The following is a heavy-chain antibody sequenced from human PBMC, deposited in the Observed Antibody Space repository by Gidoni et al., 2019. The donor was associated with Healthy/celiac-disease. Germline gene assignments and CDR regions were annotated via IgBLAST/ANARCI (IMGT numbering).Heavy chain of an antibody. V-gene: IGHV3-30-3*01. D-gene: IGHD3-10*01. CDR1: GFTFSSYA. CDR3: ARGLGDYGSGALDY. J-gene: IGHJ4*02. CDR2: ISYDGSNK. Sequence: QVQLVESGGGVVQPGRSLRLSCAASGFTFSSYAMHWVRQAPGKGLEWVAVISYDGSNKYYADSVKGRFTISRDNSKNTLYLQMNSLRAEDTAVYYCARGLGDYGSGALDYWGQGTLGTVSS.